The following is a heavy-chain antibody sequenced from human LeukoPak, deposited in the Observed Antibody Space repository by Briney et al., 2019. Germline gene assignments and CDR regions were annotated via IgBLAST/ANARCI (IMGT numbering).Heavy chain of an antibody. CDR1: GGSISSGSYY. Sequence: PSETLSLTCTVSGGSISSGSYYWGWIRQPPGKGLEWIGSIYYSGSTYYNPSLKSRVTISVDTSKNQFSLKLSSVTAADTAVYYCARERELLGPFSLGWGLPLFPGAPNYFDYWGQGTLVTVSS. V-gene: IGHV4-39*07. CDR3: ARERELLGPFSLGWGLPLFPGAPNYFDY. D-gene: IGHD1-26*01. J-gene: IGHJ4*02. CDR2: IYYSGST.